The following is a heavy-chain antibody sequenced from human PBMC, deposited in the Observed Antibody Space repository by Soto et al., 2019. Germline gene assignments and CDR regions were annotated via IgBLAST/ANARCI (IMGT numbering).Heavy chain of an antibody. J-gene: IGHJ4*02. D-gene: IGHD6-13*01. CDR2: ISWDSGSI. CDR3: AKDIYSSSWYYFDY. CDR1: EFTFDDYA. V-gene: IGHV3-9*01. Sequence: PGGSLRVSCAASEFTFDDYAMHWVRQAPGKGLERVSGISWDSGSIGYADSVKGRFTISRGNAKNSLYLQMNILRAEDTALYYCAKDIYSSSWYYFDYWGQGTLVTVSS.